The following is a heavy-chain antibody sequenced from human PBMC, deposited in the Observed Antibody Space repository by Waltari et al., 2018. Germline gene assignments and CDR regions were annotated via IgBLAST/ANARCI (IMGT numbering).Heavy chain of an antibody. V-gene: IGHV3-21*01. CDR1: GFTFSSYS. CDR2: ISSSSSYI. D-gene: IGHD3-3*01. Sequence: EVQLVESGGGLVKPGGSLRLSCAASGFTFSSYSMHWFRQAPGKGLEWVSSISSSSSYIYYADPVKGRFTISRDNAKNSLYLQMNSLRAEDTAVYYCARVSYYDFWSGETLNFDRWGRGTLVIVSS. J-gene: IGHJ2*01. CDR3: ARVSYYDFWSGETLNFDR.